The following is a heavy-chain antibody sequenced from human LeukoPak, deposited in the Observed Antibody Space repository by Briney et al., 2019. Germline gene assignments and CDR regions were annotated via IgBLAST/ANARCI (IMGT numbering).Heavy chain of an antibody. D-gene: IGHD6-6*01. CDR1: GYTFTDYH. Sequence: ASVKVSCKASGYTFTDYHIHWVRQALGQGLEWMGWINPNSGGTNYAGKFQGRVTMTSDTSISTAYMDLSRLRSDDTAVYYCARRYTDSSEGFDYWGQGTLVTVSS. V-gene: IGHV1-2*02. CDR2: INPNSGGT. J-gene: IGHJ4*02. CDR3: ARRYTDSSEGFDY.